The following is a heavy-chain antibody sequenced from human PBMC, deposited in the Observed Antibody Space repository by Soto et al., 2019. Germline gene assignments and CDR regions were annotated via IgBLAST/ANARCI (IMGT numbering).Heavy chain of an antibody. J-gene: IGHJ5*02. CDR2: IVPLFGTA. D-gene: IGHD3-3*01. CDR1: GGTFGNTA. Sequence: QVQLVQSGAEVKEPGSSVNVSCKTSGGTFGNTAVTWVRQVPGQGLEWIGGIVPLFGTANYEQKFRGRVMITADESTSTAYMDLSSLRSDDTAIYYCARDGDPGYSFWSGRLGGGRFDPWCQGTLVTVSS. V-gene: IGHV1-69*12. CDR3: ARDGDPGYSFWSGRLGGGRFDP.